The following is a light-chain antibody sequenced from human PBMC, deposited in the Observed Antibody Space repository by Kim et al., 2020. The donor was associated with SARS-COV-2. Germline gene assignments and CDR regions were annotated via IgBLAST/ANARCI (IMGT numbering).Light chain of an antibody. V-gene: IGKV1-33*01. CDR3: QQYDNLPIT. CDR2: DAS. Sequence: DIQMTQSPSSLSASVGDRVTITCQASQDISNYLNWYQQKPGKAPKLLIYDASNLETGVPSRFSGSGSGTDFTFTISSLQPEDIATYYRQQYDNLPITFRQGKRLEIK. CDR1: QDISNY. J-gene: IGKJ5*01.